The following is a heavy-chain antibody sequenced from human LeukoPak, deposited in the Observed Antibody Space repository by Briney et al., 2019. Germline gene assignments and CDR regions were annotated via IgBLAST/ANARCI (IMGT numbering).Heavy chain of an antibody. J-gene: IGHJ4*02. CDR3: ASDDSSSTYYFDY. Sequence: GGSLRLSCAASGFTFSSYAMHWVRQAPGKGLEWVAVISYDGSNKYYADSVKGRFTISRDNSKNTLYLQMNSLRAEDTAVYYCASDDSSSTYYFDYWGQGTQVTVSS. CDR1: GFTFSSYA. CDR2: ISYDGSNK. V-gene: IGHV3-30-3*01. D-gene: IGHD6-13*01.